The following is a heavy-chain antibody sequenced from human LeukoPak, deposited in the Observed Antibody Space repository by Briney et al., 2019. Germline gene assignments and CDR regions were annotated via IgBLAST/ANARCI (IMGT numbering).Heavy chain of an antibody. J-gene: IGHJ5*02. CDR1: GGSVSSYY. Sequence: PSETLSLTCTVSGGSVSSYYWSWVRQPPGKGLEWVSVIYSGGSTYYADSVKGRFTISRDNSKNTLYLQMNSLRAEDTAVYYCAAGLGPWGQGTLVTVSS. CDR2: IYSGGST. V-gene: IGHV3-66*01. CDR3: AAGLGP.